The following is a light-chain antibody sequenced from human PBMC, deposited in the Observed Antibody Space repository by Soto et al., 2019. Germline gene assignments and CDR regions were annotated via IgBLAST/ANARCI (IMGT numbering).Light chain of an antibody. CDR1: SIDVGGYDY. CDR3: CSYAGSKGV. J-gene: IGLJ1*01. CDR2: EVS. V-gene: IGLV2-8*01. Sequence: SALTQPPSASGSLRQSVTISCTGTSIDVGGYDYVSWYQQYPGKAPKLIIYEVSKRPSGVPDRFSGSKSGNTASLTVSGLQAEDEAVYYCCSYAGSKGVFGTGTKVTVL.